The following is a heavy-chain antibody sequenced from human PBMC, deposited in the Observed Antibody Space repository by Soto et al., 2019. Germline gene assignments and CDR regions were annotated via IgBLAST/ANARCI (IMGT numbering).Heavy chain of an antibody. D-gene: IGHD1-26*01. J-gene: IGHJ4*02. CDR2: IYYSGST. V-gene: IGHV4-30-4*01. CDR1: GGSISRGDYY. Sequence: SETLSLTCTVSGGSISRGDYYWSWIRQPPGKGLEWIGYIYYSGSTYYNPSLKSRVTISVDTSKNQFSLKLSSVTAADTAVYYCASGASYSGNYYMYYFDYWGQGTLVTVSS. CDR3: ASGASYSGNYYMYYFDY.